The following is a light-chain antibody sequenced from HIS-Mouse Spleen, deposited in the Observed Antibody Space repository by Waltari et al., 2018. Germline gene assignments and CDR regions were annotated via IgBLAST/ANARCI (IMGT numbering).Light chain of an antibody. Sequence: QSALTQPRSVSGSPGQSVTISCTGTSSDVGGFNYVSWYQQHPGKAPKLIIYDVSRRPSGVPDRFSGSKSGNTASLTISGLQADDEADYYCCSYAGSYTGVFGTGTKVTVL. CDR2: DVS. V-gene: IGLV2-11*01. J-gene: IGLJ1*01. CDR3: CSYAGSYTGV. CDR1: SSDVGGFNY.